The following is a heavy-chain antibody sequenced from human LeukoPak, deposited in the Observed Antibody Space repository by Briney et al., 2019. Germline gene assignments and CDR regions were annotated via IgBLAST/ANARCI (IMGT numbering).Heavy chain of an antibody. CDR2: ISAYNGNT. CDR1: GYTFTSYG. V-gene: IGHV1-18*01. CDR3: ARDDNGKARLHLDY. J-gene: IGHJ4*02. Sequence: ASVKFSCKASGYTFTSYGISWVRQAPGQGLEWMGWISAYNGNTNYAQKLQGRVTMTTDTSTSTVYMELRSLRSDDTAVYYFARDDNGKARLHLDYWGQGTLVTVSS. D-gene: IGHD4-11*01.